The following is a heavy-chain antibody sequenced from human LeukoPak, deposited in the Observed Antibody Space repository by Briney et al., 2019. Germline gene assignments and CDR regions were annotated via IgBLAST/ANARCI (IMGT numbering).Heavy chain of an antibody. CDR3: ARVAMIVVDDYYFDY. D-gene: IGHD3-22*01. J-gene: IGHJ4*02. CDR1: GYTFTGYY. CDR2: ISAYNGNT. Sequence: EASVKVSCKASGYTFTGYYMHWVRQAPGQGLERMGWISAYNGNTNYAQKLQGRVTMTTDTSTSTAYMELRSLRSDDTAVYYCARVAMIVVDDYYFDYWGQGTLVTVSS. V-gene: IGHV1-18*04.